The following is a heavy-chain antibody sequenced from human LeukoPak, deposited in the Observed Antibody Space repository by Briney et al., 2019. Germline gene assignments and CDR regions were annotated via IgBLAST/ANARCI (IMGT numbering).Heavy chain of an antibody. J-gene: IGHJ4*02. CDR2: INHSGST. D-gene: IGHD3-9*01. CDR3: ARGLRYFDWLSRGGYYFDY. CDR1: GGSISIYY. V-gene: IGHV4-34*01. Sequence: SETLSLTCTVSGGSISIYYWSWIRQPPGKGLEWIGEINHSGSTNYNPSLKSRVTISVDTSKNQFSLKLSSVTAADTAVYYCARGLRYFDWLSRGGYYFDYWGQGTLVTVSS.